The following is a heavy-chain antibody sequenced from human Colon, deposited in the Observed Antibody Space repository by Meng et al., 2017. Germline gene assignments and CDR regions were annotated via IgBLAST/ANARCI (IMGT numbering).Heavy chain of an antibody. Sequence: GESLKISCAASGFIFTTYAMHWVRQPPGKGLEWVAVISYDGSNKFYADSVKGRFSISRGNSKNTVYLQMNSLRPEDTAVYYCARGTPSYSSSWYSYWGQGTLVTVSS. CDR2: ISYDGSNK. J-gene: IGHJ4*02. CDR1: GFIFTTYA. V-gene: IGHV3-30*04. CDR3: ARGTPSYSSSWYSY. D-gene: IGHD6-13*01.